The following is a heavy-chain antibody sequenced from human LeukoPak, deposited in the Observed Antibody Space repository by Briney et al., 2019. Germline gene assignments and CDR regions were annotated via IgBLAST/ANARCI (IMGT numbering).Heavy chain of an antibody. Sequence: PSETLSLTCAVSGGSISSSNWWSWVRQAPGKGLEWVSAISGSGGSTYYADSVKGRFTISRDNSKNTLYLQMNSLRAEDTAVYYCARKNDSLATIRNYYYGMDVWGQGTTVTVSS. CDR1: GGSISSSN. CDR3: ARKNDSLATIRNYYYGMDV. J-gene: IGHJ6*02. CDR2: ISGSGGST. D-gene: IGHD5-12*01. V-gene: IGHV3-23*01.